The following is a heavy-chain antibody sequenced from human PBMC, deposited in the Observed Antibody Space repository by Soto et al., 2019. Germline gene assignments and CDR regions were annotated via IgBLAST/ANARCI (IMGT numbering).Heavy chain of an antibody. CDR3: ARSQEVLLWFGDAFDI. D-gene: IGHD3-10*01. CDR1: GGTFSSYA. Sequence: SVKVSCKASGGTFSSYAISWVRQAPGQGLEWMGGIIPIFGTANYAQKFQGRVTITADESTSTAYMELSSLRSEDTAVYYCARSQEVLLWFGDAFDIWGQGTMVTVS. J-gene: IGHJ3*02. V-gene: IGHV1-69*13. CDR2: IIPIFGTA.